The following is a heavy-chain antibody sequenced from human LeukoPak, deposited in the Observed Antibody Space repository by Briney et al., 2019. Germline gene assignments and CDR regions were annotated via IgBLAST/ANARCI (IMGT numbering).Heavy chain of an antibody. CDR1: GGSFSGYY. V-gene: IGHV4-34*01. CDR3: ARGYCSSTSCPSDGYSSGCDY. J-gene: IGHJ4*02. CDR2: INHSGST. Sequence: SETLSLTCAVYGGSFSGYYWSWIRQPPGKGLEWIGEINHSGSTNYNPSLKSRVTISVDTSKNQFSLKLSSVTAADTAVYYCARGYCSSTSCPSDGYSSGCDYWDQGTLVTVSS. D-gene: IGHD2-2*01.